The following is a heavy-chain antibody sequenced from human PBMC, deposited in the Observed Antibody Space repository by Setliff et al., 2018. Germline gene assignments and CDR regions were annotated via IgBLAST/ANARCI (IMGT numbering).Heavy chain of an antibody. J-gene: IGHJ5*02. CDR3: SRDPNGDYVGAFDP. V-gene: IGHV3-7*03. Sequence: PGGSLRLSCAASGFTFNKYWMTWVRQAPGKGLEWVANIDPDGIGKYYIDSVRGRFSISRDNSRNTLYLQMNSLRAEDTASYFCSRDPNGDYVGAFDPWGQGILVTVSS. D-gene: IGHD4-17*01. CDR2: IDPDGIGK. CDR1: GFTFNKYW.